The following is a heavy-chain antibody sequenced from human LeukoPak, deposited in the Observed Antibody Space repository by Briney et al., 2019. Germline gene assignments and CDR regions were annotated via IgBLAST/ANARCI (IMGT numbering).Heavy chain of an antibody. CDR3: ARFDSYGYDAFDI. D-gene: IGHD5-18*01. V-gene: IGHV3-7*01. CDR1: GFIYSYFW. CDR2: IKEDGSEK. Sequence: PGGSLTLSCAASGFIYSYFWMSWVRQAPGKGLEWVANIKEDGSEKYYVDSVKGRFTLSRDNAENSLYLQMNSLRAEDTAVYYCARFDSYGYDAFDIWGQGTMVTVSS. J-gene: IGHJ3*02.